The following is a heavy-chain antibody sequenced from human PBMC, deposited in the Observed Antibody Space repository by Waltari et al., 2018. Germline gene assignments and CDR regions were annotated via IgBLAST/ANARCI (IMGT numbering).Heavy chain of an antibody. CDR1: GGSVRNYY. Sequence: QVQLQESGPGLLQPSETLSLTCTVSGGSVRNYYWGWIRQPPGKGLEWIGYLYYSGTTNYNPSLKSRVTISVDTSKNQFSLKLNSVTAADTAVYYCATPGSGWLAPIDYWGQGALVTVSS. CDR3: ATPGSGWLAPIDY. D-gene: IGHD6-19*01. CDR2: LYYSGTT. V-gene: IGHV4-59*02. J-gene: IGHJ4*02.